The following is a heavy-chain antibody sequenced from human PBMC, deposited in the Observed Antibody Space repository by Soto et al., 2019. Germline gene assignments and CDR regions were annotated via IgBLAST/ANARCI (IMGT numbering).Heavy chain of an antibody. V-gene: IGHV3-30*18. CDR3: AKARIAARPLYYYGMDV. CDR2: ISYDGSNK. CDR1: GFTFSSYG. D-gene: IGHD6-6*01. Sequence: GGSLRLSCAASGFTFSSYGMHWVRQAPGKGLEWVAVISYDGSNKYYADSVKGRFTISRDNSKNTLYLQMNSLRAEDTAVYYCAKARIAARPLYYYGMDVWGQGTTDTVSS. J-gene: IGHJ6*02.